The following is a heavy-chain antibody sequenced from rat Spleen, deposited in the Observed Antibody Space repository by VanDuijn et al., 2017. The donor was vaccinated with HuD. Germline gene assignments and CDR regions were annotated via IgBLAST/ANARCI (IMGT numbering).Heavy chain of an antibody. Sequence: QVQLKESGPGLVQPSQTLSLTCTVSGFSLTSYHVSWVRQPPGKSLVWMGTIWAGGGTNYNSAVQSRLSISRDTSKSQVFLKMNSLQPEDTGTYYCAGSGYSRHRYWFTYWGQGTLVTVSS. J-gene: IGHJ3*01. CDR1: GFSLTSYH. V-gene: IGHV2-72*01. CDR2: IWAGGGT. CDR3: AGSGYSRHRYWFTY. D-gene: IGHD1-2*01.